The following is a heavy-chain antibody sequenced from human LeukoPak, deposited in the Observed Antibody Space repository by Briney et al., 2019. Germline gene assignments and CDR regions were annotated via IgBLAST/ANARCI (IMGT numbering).Heavy chain of an antibody. Sequence: TGGSLRLSCAASGFTFNTYTMNWVRQAPGKGLEWVSYISGSSGIIDYADSVRGRFTISRDNAKNSLYLQMNSLRAEDTAVYYCYSPFDYWGQGTLVTVSS. CDR1: GFTFNTYT. D-gene: IGHD2-21*01. J-gene: IGHJ4*02. V-gene: IGHV3-48*01. CDR3: YSPFDY. CDR2: ISGSSGII.